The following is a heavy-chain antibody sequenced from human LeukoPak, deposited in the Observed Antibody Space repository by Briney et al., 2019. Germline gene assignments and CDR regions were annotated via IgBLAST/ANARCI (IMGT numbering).Heavy chain of an antibody. J-gene: IGHJ4*02. CDR2: ISGSGGTT. CDR3: ARDPIAARAFDY. CDR1: GLTFSSYA. Sequence: GGSLRLSCAASGLTFSSYAMSWVRQAPGKGLEWVSTISGSGGTTYSADSVKGRFTISRDNSKNTLYLQMNSLRAEDTAVYYCARDPIAARAFDYWGQGTLVTVSS. V-gene: IGHV3-23*01. D-gene: IGHD6-6*01.